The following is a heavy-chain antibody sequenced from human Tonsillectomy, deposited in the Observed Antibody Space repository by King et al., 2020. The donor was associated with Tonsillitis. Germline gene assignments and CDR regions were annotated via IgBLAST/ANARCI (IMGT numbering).Heavy chain of an antibody. V-gene: IGHV3-23*04. CDR2: VIGSGGRT. Sequence: VQLVESGGGLVHPGGSLRLSCAASGFTFSSYAMTWVRQAPGKGLEWVSAVIGSGGRTYYADSVKGRFTISRDNSKNTLYLQMNSLRAEDTAVYYCAKENPAPLAEWLGPHYYYGMDVWGQGTSVTVSS. CDR3: AKENPAPLAEWLGPHYYYGMDV. CDR1: GFTFSSYA. J-gene: IGHJ6*02. D-gene: IGHD3-16*01.